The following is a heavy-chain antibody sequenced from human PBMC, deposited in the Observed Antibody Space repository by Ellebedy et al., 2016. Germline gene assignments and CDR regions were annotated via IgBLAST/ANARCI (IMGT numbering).Heavy chain of an antibody. Sequence: KVSXXGSGYSFTSYWIGWVRQMPGKGLEWMGIIYPGDSDTRYSPSFQGQVTISADKSISTAYLQWSSLKASDTAMYYCARSTDSLFDYWGQGTLVTVSS. CDR3: ARSTDSLFDY. CDR2: IYPGDSDT. CDR1: GYSFTSYW. V-gene: IGHV5-51*01. J-gene: IGHJ4*02. D-gene: IGHD2-21*01.